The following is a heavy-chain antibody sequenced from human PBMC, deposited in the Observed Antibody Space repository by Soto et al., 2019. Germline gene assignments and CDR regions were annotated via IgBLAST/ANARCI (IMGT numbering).Heavy chain of an antibody. D-gene: IGHD4-4*01. Sequence: QVQLQESGQGLVKPSQTLSLTCTVSCGSISSGDYYWRWIRQPPGKGLEWIGYIYYSGSTYYNPSLKMRVTISVDTSKNQFSLKLSSVTAADTAVYYCARNDYSNYYGIDVWGQGTTVTVSS. J-gene: IGHJ6*02. CDR3: ARNDYSNYYGIDV. V-gene: IGHV4-30-4*01. CDR1: CGSISSGDYY. CDR2: IYYSGST.